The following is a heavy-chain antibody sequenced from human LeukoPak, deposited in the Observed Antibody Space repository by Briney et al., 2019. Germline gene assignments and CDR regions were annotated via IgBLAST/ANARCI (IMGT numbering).Heavy chain of an antibody. D-gene: IGHD5-18*01. Sequence: GASVKVSCKASGGTFSSYAISWVRQAPGQGLEWMGGIIPIFGTANYAQKFQGRVTITADESTSTAYMELSSLRSDDTALYYCARAERTAITHDYWGQGTLVTVSS. CDR1: GGTFSSYA. V-gene: IGHV1-69*13. CDR2: IIPIFGTA. J-gene: IGHJ4*02. CDR3: ARAERTAITHDY.